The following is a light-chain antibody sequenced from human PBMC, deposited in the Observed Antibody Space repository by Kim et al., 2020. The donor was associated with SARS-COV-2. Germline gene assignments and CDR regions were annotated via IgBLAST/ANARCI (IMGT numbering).Light chain of an antibody. J-gene: IGKJ1*01. CDR2: GAS. CDR1: QSVSND. Sequence: SVSPEERAPLSCRASQSVSNDLAWYQQKPGQTPRLLIYGASTRATGIPARFSGSGSGTEFTLTISSRQSEDFAVYYCQQYNKLWSFGQGTKVDIK. V-gene: IGKV3-15*01. CDR3: QQYNKLWS.